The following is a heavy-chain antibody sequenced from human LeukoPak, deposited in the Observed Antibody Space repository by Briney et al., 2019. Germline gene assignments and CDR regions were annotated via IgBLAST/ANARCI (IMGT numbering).Heavy chain of an antibody. CDR2: IYYSGST. J-gene: IGHJ4*02. Sequence: PSETLSLTCTVSGGSISSYYWSWIRQPPGKGLEWIGYIYYSGSTNYNPSLKSRVTISVDTSKNQFSLKLSPVTAADTAVYYCARVSPTVAVAAPGLYYFDYWGQGTLVTVSS. CDR1: GGSISSYY. D-gene: IGHD6-19*01. V-gene: IGHV4-59*01. CDR3: ARVSPTVAVAAPGLYYFDY.